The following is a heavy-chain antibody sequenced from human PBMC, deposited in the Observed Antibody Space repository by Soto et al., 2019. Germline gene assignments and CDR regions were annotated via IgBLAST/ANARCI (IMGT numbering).Heavy chain of an antibody. V-gene: IGHV1-2*04. J-gene: IGHJ4*02. Sequence: SCKASGYTFTGYYMHWVRQAPGQGLEWMGWINPNSGGTNYAQKFQGWVTMTRDTSISTAYMELSRLRSDDTAVYYCARATTARRVGYYFDYSGQCTLGTV. D-gene: IGHD5-12*01. CDR3: ARATTARRVGYYFDY. CDR1: GYTFTGYY. CDR2: INPNSGGT.